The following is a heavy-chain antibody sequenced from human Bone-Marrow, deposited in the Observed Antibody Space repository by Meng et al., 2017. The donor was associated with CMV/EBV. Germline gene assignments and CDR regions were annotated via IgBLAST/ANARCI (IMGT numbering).Heavy chain of an antibody. J-gene: IGHJ6*02. CDR3: ARRRIYGYCSSTSCSTETYYYYYGMDV. CDR2: IKQDGSEK. Sequence: GESLKISCAASGFTFSSYWMSWVRQAPGKGLEWVANIKQDGSEKYYVDSVKGRFTISRDNAKNSLYLQMNSLRAEDTAVYYCARRRIYGYCSSTSCSTETYYYYYGMDVWGQGTTVTVSS. V-gene: IGHV3-7*01. D-gene: IGHD2-2*03. CDR1: GFTFSSYW.